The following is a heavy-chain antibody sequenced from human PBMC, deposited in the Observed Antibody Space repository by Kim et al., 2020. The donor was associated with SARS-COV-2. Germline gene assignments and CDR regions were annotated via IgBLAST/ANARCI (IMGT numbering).Heavy chain of an antibody. D-gene: IGHD4-17*01. CDR3: VRLPSTGTYWYFDL. CDR1: GFSFNNYW. V-gene: IGHV5-51*01. CDR2: IWPGDSDT. Sequence: GESLKISCKGSGFSFNNYWIGWVRQLPGKGLEWMGIIWPGDSDTRYSPSFQGQVTFSVDKSINTAYLQWNNLRAWDTAMYYCVRLPSTGTYWYFDLWGRGTLVTVSS. J-gene: IGHJ2*01.